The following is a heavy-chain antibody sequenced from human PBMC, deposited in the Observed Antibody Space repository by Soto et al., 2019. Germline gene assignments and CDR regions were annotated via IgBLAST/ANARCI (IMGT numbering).Heavy chain of an antibody. D-gene: IGHD5-12*01. CDR2: MSYIGSA. CDR1: GGSISNSSYY. J-gene: IGHJ4*02. CDR3: GSKRWLQAYFDY. Sequence: SATRSITCTVSGGSISNSSYYWGWIRQPPGKGLEWIGSMSYIGSAFYSPSLKSRVTISGDTSKNQFSLNLSSVNAADTAISYCGSKRWLQAYFDYWGQGTLVTVSS. V-gene: IGHV4-39*01.